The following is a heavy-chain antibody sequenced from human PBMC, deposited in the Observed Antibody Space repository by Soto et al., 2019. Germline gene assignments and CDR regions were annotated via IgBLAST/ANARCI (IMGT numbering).Heavy chain of an antibody. J-gene: IGHJ4*02. V-gene: IGHV5-10-1*01. D-gene: IGHD3-22*01. CDR3: ARQIYDSDTGPNFQYYFDS. CDR1: GYSFAGYW. CDR2: IDPSDSQT. Sequence: GESLKISCKGSGYSFAGYWITWVRQKPGKGLEWMGRIDPSDSQTYYSPSFRGHVTISVTKSIATVFLQWSSLRASDTAMYYCARQIYDSDTGPNFQYYFDSWGQGTPVTVSS.